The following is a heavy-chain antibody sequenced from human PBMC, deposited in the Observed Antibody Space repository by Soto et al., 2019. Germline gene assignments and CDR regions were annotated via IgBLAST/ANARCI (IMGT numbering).Heavy chain of an antibody. CDR3: AREWGYSSSLFGRFDP. Sequence: QVQLQESGPGLVKPSETLSLTCTVSGGSISSYYWSWIRQPPGKGLEWIGYIYYSGSTNYNPSLKSRVTISVDTSKNQFSLKLSSVTAADTAVYYCAREWGYSSSLFGRFDPWGQGTLVTVSS. CDR1: GGSISSYY. D-gene: IGHD6-6*01. CDR2: IYYSGST. J-gene: IGHJ5*02. V-gene: IGHV4-59*01.